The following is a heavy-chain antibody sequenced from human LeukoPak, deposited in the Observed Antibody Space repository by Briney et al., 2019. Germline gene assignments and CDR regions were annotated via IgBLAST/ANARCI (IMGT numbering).Heavy chain of an antibody. CDR2: INHSGST. CDR1: GGSFSGYY. Sequence: PSETLSLTCAVDGGSFSGYYWSWIRQPPGKGLEWIGEINHSGSTNSNPSLKSRVTISVETSKNQFSLKLSSVTAADTAVYYCARAGVVVVPAAILSYYYYMDVWGKGTTVTVSS. V-gene: IGHV4-34*01. J-gene: IGHJ6*03. D-gene: IGHD2-2*01. CDR3: ARAGVVVVPAAILSYYYYMDV.